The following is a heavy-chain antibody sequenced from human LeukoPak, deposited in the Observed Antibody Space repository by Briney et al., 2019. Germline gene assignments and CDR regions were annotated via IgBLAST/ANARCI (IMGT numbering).Heavy chain of an antibody. J-gene: IGHJ4*02. D-gene: IGHD6-13*01. CDR1: GYTFTSYY. V-gene: IGHV1-18*04. Sequence: GASVKVSCKASGYTFTSYYMHWVRQAPGQGLEWMGWISAYNGNTNYAQKLQGRVTMTTDTSTSTAYMELRSLRSDDTAVYYCARGIAAAGWYDYWGQGTLVTVSS. CDR2: ISAYNGNT. CDR3: ARGIAAAGWYDY.